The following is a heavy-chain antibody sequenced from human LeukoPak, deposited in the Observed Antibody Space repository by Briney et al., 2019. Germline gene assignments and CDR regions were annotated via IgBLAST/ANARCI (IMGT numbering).Heavy chain of an antibody. CDR2: IKQDGRNI. CDR1: GFIFSDYW. J-gene: IGHJ4*02. V-gene: IGHV3-7*01. D-gene: IGHD2-15*01. CDR3: ARYVVVVVASDSNFNY. Sequence: PGGSLRLSCAASGFIFSDYWMTWVRQAPGKGLECVASIKQDGRNIKYVDSVKGRFTISRDNTKNSLYLQMNSLRVEDTAMYYCARYVVVVVASDSNFNYWGQGTLVTVSS.